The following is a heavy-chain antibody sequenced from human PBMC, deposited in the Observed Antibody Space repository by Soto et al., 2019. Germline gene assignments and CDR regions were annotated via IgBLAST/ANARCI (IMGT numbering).Heavy chain of an antibody. CDR3: ARGRYGDY. D-gene: IGHD1-1*01. V-gene: IGHV1-18*01. CDR2: ISAHNGNT. Sequence: QVHLVQSGAEVKKPGASVKVSCQGSGYAFTTYGITWVRQAPGQGREWMGWISAHNGNTNYAQKLQGRVTVTRDTSTRTAYMELRSLRYDDTAVYYCARGRYGDYWGQGALVTVSS. J-gene: IGHJ4*02. CDR1: GYAFTTYG.